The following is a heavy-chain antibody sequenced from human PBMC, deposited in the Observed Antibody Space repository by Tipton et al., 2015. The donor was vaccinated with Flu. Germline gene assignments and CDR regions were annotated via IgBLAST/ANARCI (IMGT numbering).Heavy chain of an antibody. CDR3: ARSKDYYGSGSYFDY. CDR2: INPNTGGI. J-gene: IGHJ4*02. V-gene: IGHV1-2*04. CDR1: GYTFIGYH. D-gene: IGHD3-10*01. Sequence: QVQLVQSGAEVKKPGASVKVSCKASGYTFIGYHIHWVRQAPGQGLVWMGWINPNTGGINYAQKFQGWVTMTRDTSISTAYMELSRLRSDDTAVYYCARSKDYYGSGSYFDYWGQGTLVTVSS.